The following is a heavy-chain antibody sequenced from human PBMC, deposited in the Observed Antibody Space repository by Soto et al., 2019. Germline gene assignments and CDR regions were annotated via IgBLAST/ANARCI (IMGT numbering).Heavy chain of an antibody. D-gene: IGHD5-18*01. Sequence: GGSLRLSCAASGFTFSSYAMSWVRQAPGKGLEWVSAISGSGGTTHYADSAKGRFTISRDNSKNTLYLQMNSLRAEDTAIFYCAKDRAFSYGNLDYWGQGTQVTAPQ. J-gene: IGHJ4*02. V-gene: IGHV3-23*01. CDR3: AKDRAFSYGNLDY. CDR1: GFTFSSYA. CDR2: ISGSGGTT.